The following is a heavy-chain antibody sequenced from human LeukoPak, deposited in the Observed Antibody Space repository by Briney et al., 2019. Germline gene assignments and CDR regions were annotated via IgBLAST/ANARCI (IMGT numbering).Heavy chain of an antibody. J-gene: IGHJ4*02. Sequence: GGSLRLSCAASGFTFDDYAMHWVRQAPGKGLEWVSGISWNSGNIGYADSVKGRFTISRDNAKNSLYLQMNSLRAEDTALYYCAKDTVIFGVVNGFDYWGQGTLVTVSS. V-gene: IGHV3-9*01. CDR3: AKDTVIFGVVNGFDY. CDR1: GFTFDDYA. D-gene: IGHD3-3*01. CDR2: ISWNSGNI.